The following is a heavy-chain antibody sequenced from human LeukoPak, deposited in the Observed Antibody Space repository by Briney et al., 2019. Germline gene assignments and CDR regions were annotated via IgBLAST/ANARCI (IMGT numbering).Heavy chain of an antibody. D-gene: IGHD5-12*01. Sequence: GGSLRLSCAASGFTFSSYSMNWVRQAPGKGLEWVSSISSSSSYIYYADSVKGRFTISRDNAKNSLYLQMNSLRAEDTAVYYCARDSGYERPFDYWGQGTLVTVSS. CDR2: ISSSSSYI. CDR3: ARDSGYERPFDY. CDR1: GFTFSSYS. J-gene: IGHJ4*02. V-gene: IGHV3-21*01.